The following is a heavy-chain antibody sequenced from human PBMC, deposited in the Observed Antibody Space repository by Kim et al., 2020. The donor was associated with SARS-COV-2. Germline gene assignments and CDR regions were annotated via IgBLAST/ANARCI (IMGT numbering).Heavy chain of an antibody. CDR3: ESNTDAPSDNYKDTNYY. D-gene: IGHD2-8*01. Sequence: GGSLRLSCAASGFTFDNYWMNWVRQAPGKGLEWVSRINWKGVSTYPDDSAPSRFTITRDNSENYLKLYMNSHRTKTTAMSVYESNTDAPSDNYKDTNYY. CDR2: INWKGVST. J-gene: IGHJ6*01. CDR1: GFTFDNYW. V-gene: IGHV3-43*01.